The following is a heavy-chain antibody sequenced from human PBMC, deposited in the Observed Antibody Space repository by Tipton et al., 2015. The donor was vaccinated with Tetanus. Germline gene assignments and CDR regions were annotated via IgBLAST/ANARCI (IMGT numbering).Heavy chain of an antibody. CDR3: ARYIAIVRALDWYFDV. CDR1: GFTFRSYG. V-gene: IGHV3-33*01. CDR2: IWYDGSNK. D-gene: IGHD2/OR15-2a*01. J-gene: IGHJ2*01. Sequence: QLVQSGGGVVQPGRYLRLSCAASGFTFRSYGMHWVRQAPGKGLEWVALIWYDGSNKNYVDSVKDRFTISRDNSKNTLYLQMNSLSAEAPVVYYWARYIAIVRALDWYFDVGGRGTLVTFSS.